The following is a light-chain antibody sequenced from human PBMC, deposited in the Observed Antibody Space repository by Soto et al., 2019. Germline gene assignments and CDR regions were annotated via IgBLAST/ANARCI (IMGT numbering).Light chain of an antibody. Sequence: EIVLTQSPGTLSLSPGERATLSCRASQSVSSSYLAWYQQKPGQAPRLLIYGASSRATGIPDRFSGSGSGTDFTLTISRVEPEDLAVYYCRQYGRSTFTFGPGTKWDSK. CDR3: RQYGRSTFT. J-gene: IGKJ3*01. CDR2: GAS. CDR1: QSVSSSY. V-gene: IGKV3-20*01.